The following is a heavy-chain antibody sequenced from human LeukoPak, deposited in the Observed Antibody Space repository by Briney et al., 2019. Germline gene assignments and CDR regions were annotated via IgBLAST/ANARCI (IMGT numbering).Heavy chain of an antibody. D-gene: IGHD6-19*01. Sequence: NTGGSLRLSCAASGFTLTNNNMNWVRQAPGKGLEWVSSIDTSSTYIYFADSVKGRFTISRDNAQNSLYLQMNSLRAEDTAVYYCARDGVAVAGIKGHAFDIWGQGTMVTVSS. CDR2: IDTSSTYI. V-gene: IGHV3-21*01. CDR3: ARDGVAVAGIKGHAFDI. J-gene: IGHJ3*02. CDR1: GFTLTNNN.